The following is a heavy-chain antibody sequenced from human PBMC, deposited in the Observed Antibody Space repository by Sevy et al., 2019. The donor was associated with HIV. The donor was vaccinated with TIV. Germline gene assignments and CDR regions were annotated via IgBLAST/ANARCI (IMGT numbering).Heavy chain of an antibody. J-gene: IGHJ4*02. CDR2: ISYDGRNNK. CDR3: AKDRGEILHSAFDY. CDR1: GFTFSDYS. Sequence: GESLKISCAASGFTFSDYSMHWVRQAPGKGLEWVAVISYDGRNNKYNADSVKGRFTISRDNSKNTLYLQMNSLRVEDTAIYYCAKDRGEILHSAFDYWGQGTLVTVSS. D-gene: IGHD3-16*01. V-gene: IGHV3-30*04.